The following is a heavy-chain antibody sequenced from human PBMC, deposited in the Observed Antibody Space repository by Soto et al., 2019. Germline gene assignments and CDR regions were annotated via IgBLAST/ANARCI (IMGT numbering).Heavy chain of an antibody. J-gene: IGHJ6*02. D-gene: IGHD1-26*01. V-gene: IGHV1-69*01. CDR1: GGTFGTLNTYT. CDR2: IIPIFGTA. CDR3: AKDVVVGATTGLGDYYYYYGMDV. Sequence: QVQLVQSGPEVKKPGSSVKVSCRSSGGTFGTLNTYTLNWVRQAPGQGLEWMGDIIPIFGTANYAQKFQGRVTITADESTSTVYMELNSLMSEDTAVYYCAKDVVVGATTGLGDYYYYYGMDVWGQGTTVTVSS.